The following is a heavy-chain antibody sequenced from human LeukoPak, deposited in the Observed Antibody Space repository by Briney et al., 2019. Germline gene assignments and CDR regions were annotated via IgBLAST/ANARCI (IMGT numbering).Heavy chain of an antibody. D-gene: IGHD2-15*01. CDR3: ARVYCSGGSCYSFYYSMDG. CDR1: GGSLSSYY. CDR2: IYYSGST. V-gene: IGHV4-59*01. Sequence: SETLSLTCTVSGGSLSSYYWSWVRQPPGKGLEWIGYIYYSGSTNYNPSLKSRVTISVDTSKNQFSLKLSSVTAADTAVYYCARVYCSGGSCYSFYYSMDGWGKGTTVTVSS. J-gene: IGHJ6*03.